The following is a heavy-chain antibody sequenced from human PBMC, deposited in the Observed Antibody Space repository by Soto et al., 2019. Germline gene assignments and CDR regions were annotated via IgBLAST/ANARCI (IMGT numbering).Heavy chain of an antibody. CDR1: GYTFTSYY. CDR3: AREYCDTLTAYHFVYY. CDR2: INPSGGST. J-gene: IGHJ4*02. V-gene: IGHV1-46*01. D-gene: IGHD3-9*01. Sequence: ASLKVSCKASGYTFTSYYMHWVRQAPGQGLEWMGIINPSGGSTSYAQKFQGRVTMTRDTSTSTVYMELSSLRSEETAVYDCAREYCDTLTAYHFVYYWGQGPLVTVSS.